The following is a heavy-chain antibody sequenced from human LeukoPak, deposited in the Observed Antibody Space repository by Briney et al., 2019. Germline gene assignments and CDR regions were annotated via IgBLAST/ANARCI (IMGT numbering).Heavy chain of an antibody. J-gene: IGHJ6*02. CDR2: IYPGDSDT. CDR1: GYSFSSYW. D-gene: IGHD3-16*01. CDR3: ASWGSGYNYGMDV. Sequence: GESLKISCKGSGYSFSSYWIGWVRQMPGKGLEWMGIIYPGDSDTRYSPSFEGQVTISADKSIGTAYLQWSSLKASDTAMYYCASWGSGYNYGMDVWGQGTTVTVSS. V-gene: IGHV5-51*01.